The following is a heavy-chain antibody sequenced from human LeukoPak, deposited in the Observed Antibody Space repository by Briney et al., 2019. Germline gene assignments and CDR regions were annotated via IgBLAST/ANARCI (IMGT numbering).Heavy chain of an antibody. V-gene: IGHV1-46*01. CDR1: GYTFTSYY. CDR2: INPSGGST. D-gene: IGHD2-2*01. Sequence: ASVTVSCKASGYTFTSYYMHWVRQAPGQGLEWMGLINPSGGSTSYAQKFQGRVTMTRDTSTSTVYMELSSLRSEDTAVYYCARDRIVVVPAAMVAGGGMDVWGQGTTVTVSS. CDR3: ARDRIVVVPAAMVAGGGMDV. J-gene: IGHJ6*02.